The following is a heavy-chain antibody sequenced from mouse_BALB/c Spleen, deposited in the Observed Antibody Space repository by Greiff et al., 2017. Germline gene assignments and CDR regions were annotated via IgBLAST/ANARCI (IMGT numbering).Heavy chain of an antibody. D-gene: IGHD1-1*01. CDR1: GFNIKDTY. V-gene: IGHV14-3*02. Sequence: VQLQQSGAELVKPGASVKLSCTASGFNIKDTYMHWVKQRPEQGLEWIGRIDPANGNTKYDPKFQGKATITADTSSNTAYLQLSSLTSEDTAVYYCAREGYGSSYWFAYWGQGTLVTVSA. CDR3: AREGYGSSYWFAY. CDR2: IDPANGNT. J-gene: IGHJ3*01.